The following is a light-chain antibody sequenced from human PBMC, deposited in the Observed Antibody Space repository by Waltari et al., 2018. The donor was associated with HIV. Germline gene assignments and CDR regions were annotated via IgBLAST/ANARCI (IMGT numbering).Light chain of an antibody. V-gene: IGKV2D-29*01. CDR3: MQTVQLSWT. CDR2: EVS. Sequence: DIVMTQTPLSLSVTPGQPASISCTSRQSLLHSDGKTYLYWYMQRPGQPPQPLMYEVSTRFAGVPDRFSGSGSGTDFTLRISRVEAEDVGVYYCMQTVQLSWTFGQGTKVQIK. J-gene: IGKJ1*01. CDR1: QSLLHSDGKTY.